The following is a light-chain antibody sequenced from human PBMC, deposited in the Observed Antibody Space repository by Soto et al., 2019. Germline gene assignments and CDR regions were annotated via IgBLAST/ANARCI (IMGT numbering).Light chain of an antibody. CDR1: QSVSSSY. CDR3: QQYGSSPSIT. V-gene: IGKV3-20*01. CDR2: GAS. J-gene: IGKJ4*01. Sequence: EIVLTQSPCTLPLSHGERATLSCRDSQSVSSSYLAWYQQKPGQAPRLLIYGASSRATGIPDRFSGSGSGTDFTLTIIRLEPEDYAVYYCQQYGSSPSITFGGGTKVDIK.